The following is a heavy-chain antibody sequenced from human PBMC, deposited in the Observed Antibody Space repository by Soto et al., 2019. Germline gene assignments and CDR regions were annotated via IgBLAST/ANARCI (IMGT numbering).Heavy chain of an antibody. CDR3: ARDGPLPAANPGYYYYYGMDV. Sequence: GGSLRLSCAASGFTFSSYGMHWVRQAPGKGLEWVAVIWYDGSNKYYADSVKGRFTISRDNSTNTLYQQMNSLRAEDTAVYYCARDGPLPAANPGYYYYYGMDVWGQGTTVTVSS. CDR1: GFTFSSYG. D-gene: IGHD2-2*01. CDR2: IWYDGSNK. V-gene: IGHV3-33*01. J-gene: IGHJ6*02.